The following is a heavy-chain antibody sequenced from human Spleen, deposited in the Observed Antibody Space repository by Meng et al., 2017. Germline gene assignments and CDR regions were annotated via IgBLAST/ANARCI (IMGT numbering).Heavy chain of an antibody. CDR2: IGHSGIT. J-gene: IGHJ4*02. CDR3: SRWAGGREYLDY. V-gene: IGHV4-39*01. D-gene: IGHD5-24*01. Sequence: QPQLQESGPGLVKPSEALSLTCSVSGGSISTSGYYWGWIRQPPGKGLEWIGSIGHSGITYYTPSLKSRVTVSIDTSKSQFSLKLTSVTAADTAVYYCSRWAGGREYLDYWGQGTLVTVSS. CDR1: GGSISTSGYY.